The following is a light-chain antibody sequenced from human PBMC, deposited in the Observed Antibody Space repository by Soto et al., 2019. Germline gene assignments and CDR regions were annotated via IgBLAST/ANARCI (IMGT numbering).Light chain of an antibody. Sequence: QSVLTQPASVSGSPGQSITISCTGTSSDIGYYNYVSWYQHHPGKAPKLIIYDVNNRPSGVSNRFSGSKSGNTASLIISGLQAEDEADYFCSSYSTSSTYVFGTGTKLTVL. CDR2: DVN. CDR3: SSYSTSSTYV. V-gene: IGLV2-14*01. CDR1: SSDIGYYNY. J-gene: IGLJ1*01.